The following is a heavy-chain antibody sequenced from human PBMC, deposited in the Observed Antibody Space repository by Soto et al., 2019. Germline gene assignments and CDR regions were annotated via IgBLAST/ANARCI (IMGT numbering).Heavy chain of an antibody. J-gene: IGHJ6*02. CDR2: IYYSGST. D-gene: IGHD3-16*02. Sequence: QVQLQESGPGLVKPSQTLSLTCTVSGGSINGGDYHWTWIRQTPGKGLEWIGAIYYSGSTYYNPSLKSRIRISVDTSKNQFSLKLSSVTAADTAVYYCARDYRSPSGAMDVWGQGTTVTVSS. V-gene: IGHV4-30-4*01. CDR1: GGSINGGDYH. CDR3: ARDYRSPSGAMDV.